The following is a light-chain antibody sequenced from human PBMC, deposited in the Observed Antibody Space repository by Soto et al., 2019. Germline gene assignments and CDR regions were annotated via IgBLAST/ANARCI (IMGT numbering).Light chain of an antibody. Sequence: EIVLSQSPGTLSLSPGERATLSCRPIQTVRSTFLAWDQQKPVKAPRLLIYDASSRAADIPDRFSGSGSGTDFTLTISSLEPEDFAVYYCQQRNNWPRLTFGQGTRLEIK. CDR2: DAS. V-gene: IGKV3D-20*02. CDR3: QQRNNWPRLT. CDR1: QTVRSTF. J-gene: IGKJ5*01.